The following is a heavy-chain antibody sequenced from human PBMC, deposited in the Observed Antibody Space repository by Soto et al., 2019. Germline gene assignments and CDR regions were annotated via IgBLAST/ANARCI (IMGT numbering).Heavy chain of an antibody. CDR2: IIPIFGTA. Sequence: QVQLVQSGAEVKKPGSSVKVSCKASGGTFSSYAISWVRQAPGQGLEWMGGIIPIFGTANYAQKFQGRVRSTADDSTSTAYMELRSLRSEDTAVYYCASSPMYYSDSSGLPYYFDYWGQGTLVTVSS. CDR1: GGTFSSYA. D-gene: IGHD3-22*01. V-gene: IGHV1-69*12. J-gene: IGHJ4*02. CDR3: ASSPMYYSDSSGLPYYFDY.